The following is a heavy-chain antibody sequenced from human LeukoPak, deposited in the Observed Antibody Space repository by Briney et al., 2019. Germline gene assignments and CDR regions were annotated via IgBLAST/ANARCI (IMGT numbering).Heavy chain of an antibody. CDR1: GFTFSSYA. V-gene: IGHV3-23*01. CDR3: TSSYSSGYNDY. J-gene: IGHJ4*02. CDR2: ISGSGGST. Sequence: GGSLRLSCAASGFTFSSYAMSWVRQAPGKGLEWVSAISGSGGSTYYADSVKGRFTISRDDSKNTAYLQMNSLKTEDTAVYYCTSSYSSGYNDYWGQGTLVTVSS. D-gene: IGHD6-19*01.